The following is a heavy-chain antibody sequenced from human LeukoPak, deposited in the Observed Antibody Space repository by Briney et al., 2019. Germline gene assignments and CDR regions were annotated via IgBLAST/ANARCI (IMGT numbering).Heavy chain of an antibody. V-gene: IGHV4-59*12. J-gene: IGHJ5*02. Sequence: SETLSLTCTVSGGSISSYYWSWIRQPPGKGLEWIGYIYYSGSTYYNPSLKSRVTISVDTSKNQFSLKLSSVTAADTAVYYCARVILMIVVVGWFDPWGQGTLVTVSS. CDR3: ARVILMIVVVGWFDP. D-gene: IGHD3-22*01. CDR2: IYYSGST. CDR1: GGSISSYY.